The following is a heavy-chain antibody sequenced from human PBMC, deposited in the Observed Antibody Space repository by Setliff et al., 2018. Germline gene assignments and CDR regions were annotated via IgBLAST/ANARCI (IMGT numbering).Heavy chain of an antibody. Sequence: SVKVSCKASGGTFNNYALNWVRQAPGQGLEWMGGLIPIFGTANYAQKFQGRVTVIADEFTGTAYMELSSLRTEDTAVYYCAREGVDIRSSTDYRYYMDVWGKGTTVTVSS. CDR3: AREGVDIRSSTDYRYYMDV. CDR1: GGTFNNYA. V-gene: IGHV1-69*13. CDR2: LIPIFGTA. D-gene: IGHD5-12*01. J-gene: IGHJ6*03.